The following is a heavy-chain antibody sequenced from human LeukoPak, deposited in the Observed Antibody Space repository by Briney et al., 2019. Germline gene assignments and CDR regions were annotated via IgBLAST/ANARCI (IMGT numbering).Heavy chain of an antibody. CDR3: AGDLRHDYGDYWYYYYGMDV. Sequence: SETLSLTCTVSGGSISSYYWSWIRQPPGKGLEWIGYIYYSGSTNYNPSLKGRVTISVDTSKNQFSLKLSSVTAADTAVYYCAGDLRHDYGDYWYYYYGMDVWGQGTTVTVSS. D-gene: IGHD4-17*01. CDR1: GGSISSYY. V-gene: IGHV4-59*01. CDR2: IYYSGST. J-gene: IGHJ6*02.